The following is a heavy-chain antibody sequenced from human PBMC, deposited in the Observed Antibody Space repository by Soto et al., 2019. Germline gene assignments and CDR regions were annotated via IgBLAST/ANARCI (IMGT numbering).Heavy chain of an antibody. J-gene: IGHJ4*02. Sequence: QVQLVQSGAEVKKPGSSVKVSCKASGGTFSSYAISWVRQAPGQGLEWMGGIIPIFGTANYAQKFQGRVTIXAXVSTSTAYMELSSLRSEDTAVYYCAREEMATITFDYWGQGTLVTVSS. CDR3: AREEMATITFDY. D-gene: IGHD5-12*01. CDR1: GGTFSSYA. V-gene: IGHV1-69*12. CDR2: IIPIFGTA.